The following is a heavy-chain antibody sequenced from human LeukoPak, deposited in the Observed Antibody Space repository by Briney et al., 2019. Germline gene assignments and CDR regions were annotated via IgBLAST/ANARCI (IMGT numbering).Heavy chain of an antibody. J-gene: IGHJ4*02. CDR2: IKQDGSEK. D-gene: IGHD3-16*01. CDR3: ARNDYVWGSYAY. Sequence: GGTLRLSCAASGFTFSSYGMSWVRQAPGKGLEWVANIKQDGSEKYYVDSVKGRFTISRDNAKNSLYLQMNSLRAEDTAVYYCARNDYVWGSYAYWGQGTLVTVSS. CDR1: GFTFSSYG. V-gene: IGHV3-7*01.